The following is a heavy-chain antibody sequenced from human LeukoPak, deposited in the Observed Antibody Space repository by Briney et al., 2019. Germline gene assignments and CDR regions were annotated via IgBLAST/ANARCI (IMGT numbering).Heavy chain of an antibody. V-gene: IGHV4-61*02. D-gene: IGHD3-16*01. CDR2: IYTSGST. CDR1: GGSISSGSYY. CDR3: ARARLPLGVDY. J-gene: IGHJ4*02. Sequence: SETLSLTCTVSGGSISSGSYYWSWIRQPAGKGLEWIGRIYTSGSTNYNPSLKSRVTISVDTSKNQFSLKLSSVTAADTAVYYCARARLPLGVDYWGQGTLVTVSS.